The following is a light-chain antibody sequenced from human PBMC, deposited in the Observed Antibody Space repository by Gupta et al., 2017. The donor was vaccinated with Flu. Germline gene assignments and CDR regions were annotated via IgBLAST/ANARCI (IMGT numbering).Light chain of an antibody. CDR1: SSNIGSNY. V-gene: IGLV1-47*01. CDR2: RNN. J-gene: IGLJ3*02. CDR3: AAWDDSLWGV. Sequence: QSVLTKPPSASGTPGQMVTISCSGSSSNIGSNYVYWYQHLPGTAPKLLIYRNNQRPSGVPDRFSGSKSGTSASLAISGLRSEDEGDYYCAAWDDSLWGVFGGGTKLTVL.